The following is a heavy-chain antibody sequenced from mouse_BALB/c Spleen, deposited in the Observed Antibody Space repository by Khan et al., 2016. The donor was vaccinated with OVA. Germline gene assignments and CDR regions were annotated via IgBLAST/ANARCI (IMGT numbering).Heavy chain of an antibody. CDR1: GYTFTSYY. J-gene: IGHJ3*01. CDR3: ARAGYGSFAY. Sequence: VQLQQPGPELVKPGASVRISCKASGYTFTSYYIHWVKQRPGQGLEWIGWIYPGNVSPKYNERFKDKATLTADKSSSTAFMQLSSLTSEDSAVYFCARAGYGSFAYWGQGTLITVSA. V-gene: IGHV1S56*01. D-gene: IGHD2-2*01. CDR2: IYPGNVSP.